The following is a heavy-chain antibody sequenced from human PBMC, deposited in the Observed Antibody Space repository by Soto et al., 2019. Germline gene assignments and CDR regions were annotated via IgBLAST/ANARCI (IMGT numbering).Heavy chain of an antibody. D-gene: IGHD2-15*01. CDR3: ATWLLREHAYDI. J-gene: IGHJ3*02. V-gene: IGHV3-53*01. CDR1: GLTITGKKY. CDR2: LYDVDGT. Sequence: PGGSLRLSCAALGLTITGKKYMSWVRQAPGRGLEWVSALYDVDGTYYADSVKGRCTISRDSSKTIVFLHMTNLGPDDTAVYYCATWLLREHAYDILGPATTLTVSS.